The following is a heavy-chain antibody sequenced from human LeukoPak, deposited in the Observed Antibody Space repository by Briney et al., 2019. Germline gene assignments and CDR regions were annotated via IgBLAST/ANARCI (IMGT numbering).Heavy chain of an antibody. D-gene: IGHD5-12*01. Sequence: GGSLRLSCAASGFTFSDYYMSWIRQAPGKGLEWVSYISSSGSTIYYADSVKGRFTISRDNAKNSLYLRMNSLRAEDTAVYYCARDPIVATKFGYYYYGMDVWGQGTTVTVSS. V-gene: IGHV3-11*01. CDR1: GFTFSDYY. CDR2: ISSSGSTI. CDR3: ARDPIVATKFGYYYYGMDV. J-gene: IGHJ6*02.